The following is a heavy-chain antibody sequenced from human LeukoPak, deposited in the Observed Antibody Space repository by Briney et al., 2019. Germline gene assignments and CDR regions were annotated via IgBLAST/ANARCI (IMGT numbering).Heavy chain of an antibody. CDR1: GGSIGSYY. V-gene: IGHV4-59*01. D-gene: IGHD2-15*01. CDR3: ASSHCSGSSCYSFDH. J-gene: IGHJ4*02. CDR2: ISYSVNT. Sequence: SETLSLTCTVSGGSIGSYYWSWIRQPPGKGLEWIGYISYSVNTNYNPSLESRATMSVDTSKNHVSLKLTSVTAADTAVYYCASSHCSGSSCYSFDHWGQGTLVTVSS.